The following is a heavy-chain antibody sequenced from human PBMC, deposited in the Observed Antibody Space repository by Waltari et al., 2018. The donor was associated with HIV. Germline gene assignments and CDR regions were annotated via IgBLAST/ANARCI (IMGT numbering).Heavy chain of an antibody. CDR2: INPNSGGT. CDR3: AREEGRAAAGTDY. V-gene: IGHV1-2*02. D-gene: IGHD6-13*01. Sequence: QVQLVQSGAEVKKPGASVKVSCKASGYTFTGYYMHWVRQAPGQGLEWGRWINPNSGGTNYAQKFQGRGTMTRDTSISTAYMELGRLRSDDTAVYYCAREEGRAAAGTDYWGQGTLVTVSS. CDR1: GYTFTGYY. J-gene: IGHJ4*02.